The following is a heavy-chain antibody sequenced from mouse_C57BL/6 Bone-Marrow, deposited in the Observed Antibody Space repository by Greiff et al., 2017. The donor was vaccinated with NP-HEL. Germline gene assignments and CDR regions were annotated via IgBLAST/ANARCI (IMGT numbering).Heavy chain of an antibody. CDR3: QSSYYYGSSYVGYFDV. CDR1: GYTFTSYW. D-gene: IGHD1-1*01. Sequence: QVQLQQSGAELVKPGASVKLSCKASGYTFTSYWMQWVKQRPGQGLEWIGEIDPSDSYTNYNQKFKGKATLTVDTSSSTAYMQLSSLTSEDSAVYYCQSSYYYGSSYVGYFDVWGTGTTVTVSS. CDR2: IDPSDSYT. V-gene: IGHV1-50*01. J-gene: IGHJ1*03.